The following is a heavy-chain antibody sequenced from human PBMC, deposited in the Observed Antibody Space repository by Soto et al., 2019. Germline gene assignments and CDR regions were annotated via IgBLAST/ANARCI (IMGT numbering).Heavy chain of an antibody. J-gene: IGHJ6*02. CDR3: ARDSITTGSYYYAMDV. D-gene: IGHD4-4*01. V-gene: IGHV4-30-4*01. Sequence: QVQLQESGPGLVKPSQTLSLTCTVSGGSISSGDYYWSWIRQPPGKGLEWIGYIYYSGNTYYNPSLKSRVIMSVDTSKNQLSLKLSSVTAADTAVYYCARDSITTGSYYYAMDVWGQGTTVTVSS. CDR1: GGSISSGDYY. CDR2: IYYSGNT.